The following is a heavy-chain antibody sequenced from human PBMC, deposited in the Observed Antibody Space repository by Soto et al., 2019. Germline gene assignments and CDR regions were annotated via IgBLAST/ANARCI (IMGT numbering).Heavy chain of an antibody. Sequence: SETLSLTCTVSGGSVSSSSYYWGWIRQPPGKGLEWIGSIYYSGSTYYNPSLKSRVTISVDTSKNQFSLKLSSVTAADTAVYYCARDTAMDTNYYYYGMDVWGQGTTVTVSS. J-gene: IGHJ6*02. V-gene: IGHV4-39*01. CDR1: GGSVSSSSYY. CDR2: IYYSGST. D-gene: IGHD5-18*01. CDR3: ARDTAMDTNYYYYGMDV.